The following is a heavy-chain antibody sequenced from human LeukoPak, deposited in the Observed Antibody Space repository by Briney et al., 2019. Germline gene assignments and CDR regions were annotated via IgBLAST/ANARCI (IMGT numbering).Heavy chain of an antibody. Sequence: ASVKVSCKASGYTFGNFGIGWVRQAPGQGLEWMGWVSAYNGNTIYAQKFQGRVTMTTDTSTSTAYLELKTLKSDDTAVYYCTKELKTTMTTNSLDYWGHGTLVTVS. D-gene: IGHD4-17*01. V-gene: IGHV1-18*01. CDR1: GYTFGNFG. J-gene: IGHJ4*01. CDR2: VSAYNGNT. CDR3: TKELKTTMTTNSLDY.